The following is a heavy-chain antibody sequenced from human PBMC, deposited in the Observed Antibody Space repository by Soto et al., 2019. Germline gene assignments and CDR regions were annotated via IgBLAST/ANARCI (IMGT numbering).Heavy chain of an antibody. CDR1: GFTLSGYW. Sequence: LRLSCAASGFTLSGYWMHWVRQTPGKGPVWVSRINSDGSGAGYADSVKGRFTISRDNAKNTLYLQMNSLRAEDTAVYHCARGGYSRLKRFDPWGQGTRVTAPQ. CDR3: ARGGYSRLKRFDP. J-gene: IGHJ5*02. CDR2: INSDGSGA. D-gene: IGHD6-13*01. V-gene: IGHV3-74*01.